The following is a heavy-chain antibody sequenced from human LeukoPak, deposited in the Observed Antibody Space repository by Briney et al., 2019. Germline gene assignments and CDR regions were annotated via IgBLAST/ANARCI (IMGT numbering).Heavy chain of an antibody. CDR3: ARGYSSSWYEVNWFVP. CDR1: GYTVADYF. Sequence: ASVKVSCKTSGYTVADYFIHSVRQAPGQGLEWMGWMYPISGNTGYAQKFQGRDTLTRNTYISTAYMWLSTLRAEGTPVYYFARGYSSSWYEVNWFVPWGQGTLVTVSS. CDR2: MYPISGNT. V-gene: IGHV1-8*02. J-gene: IGHJ5*02. D-gene: IGHD6-13*01.